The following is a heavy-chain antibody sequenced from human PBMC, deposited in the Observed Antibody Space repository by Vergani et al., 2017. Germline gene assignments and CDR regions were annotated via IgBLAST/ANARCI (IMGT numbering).Heavy chain of an antibody. CDR2: FDPEDGET. J-gene: IGHJ6*02. D-gene: IGHD2-2*01. V-gene: IGHV1-24*01. Sequence: QVQLVQSGAEVKKPGASVKVSCKVSGYTLTELSMHWVRQAPGKGLEWMGGFDPEDGETIYAQKFQGRVTITADKSTSTAYMELSSLRSEDTAVYYCARERGDXVVVPAARSEAYYGMDVWGQGTTVTVSS. CDR1: GYTLTELS. CDR3: ARERGDXVVVPAARSEAYYGMDV.